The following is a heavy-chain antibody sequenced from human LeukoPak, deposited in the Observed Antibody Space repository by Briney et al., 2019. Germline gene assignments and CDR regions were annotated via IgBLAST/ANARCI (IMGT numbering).Heavy chain of an antibody. D-gene: IGHD6-13*01. CDR1: GFTFSSYG. CDR3: ARDQPAGLGNYYYYGMDV. Sequence: GGSLRLSCAASGFTFSSYGMHWVRQAPGKGLEWVAVIWYDGSNKYYADSVKGRFTISRDNSKNTLYLQMNSLRAEDTAVYYCARDQPAGLGNYYYYGMDVWGKGATVPVSS. J-gene: IGHJ6*04. V-gene: IGHV3-33*01. CDR2: IWYDGSNK.